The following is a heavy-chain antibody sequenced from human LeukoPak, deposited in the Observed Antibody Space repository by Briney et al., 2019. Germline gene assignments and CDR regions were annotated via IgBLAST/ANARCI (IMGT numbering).Heavy chain of an antibody. J-gene: IGHJ4*02. CDR2: ISAYNGNT. CDR1: GYTFTSYG. D-gene: IGHD3-10*01. Sequence: GASVKVSCKASGYTFTSYGISWVRQAPGQGLEWMGWISAYNGNTNYAQKLQGRVTMTTDTSTSTAYMELRSLRSDDTAVYYCARVGQYMVRGVIIITPYPDYWGQGTLVTVSS. CDR3: ARVGQYMVRGVIIITPYPDY. V-gene: IGHV1-18*01.